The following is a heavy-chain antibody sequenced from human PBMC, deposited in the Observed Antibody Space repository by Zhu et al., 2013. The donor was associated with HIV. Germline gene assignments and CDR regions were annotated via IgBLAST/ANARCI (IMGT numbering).Heavy chain of an antibody. CDR2: IIPMFGIG. CDR3: ARGIPKRFYDYLWGSYRYTACWFDP. J-gene: IGHJ5*02. V-gene: IGHV1-69*12. CDR1: GGTFTDHA. Sequence: HVQLVQSGAEVKKPGSSVRVSCRTSGGTFTDHAINWVRQAPGQGLEWMGWIIPMFGIGIYAQKFNGRVSITADESTNTVYMTLNSLNFEDTAIYYCARGIPKRFYDYLWGSYRYTACWFDPWGQGTLVTVSS. D-gene: IGHD3-16*02.